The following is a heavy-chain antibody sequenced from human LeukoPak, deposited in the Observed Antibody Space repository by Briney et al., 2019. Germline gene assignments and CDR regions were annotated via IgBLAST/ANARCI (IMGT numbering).Heavy chain of an antibody. CDR3: AKDRGGNYLFYLDY. CDR2: IWYGGSNK. V-gene: IGHV3-33*06. Sequence: GGSLRHSCAASGFTFSSYGMHWVRQAPGKGLEWVAVIWYGGSNKYYADSVKGRFTISRDNSKNTLYLQMNSLRAEDTAVYYCAKDRGGNYLFYLDYWGQGTLVTVSS. J-gene: IGHJ4*02. CDR1: GFTFSSYG. D-gene: IGHD1-26*01.